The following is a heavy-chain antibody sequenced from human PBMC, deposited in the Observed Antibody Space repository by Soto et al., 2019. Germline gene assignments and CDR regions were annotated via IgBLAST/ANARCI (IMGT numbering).Heavy chain of an antibody. CDR3: ARGGGFDSFDY. D-gene: IGHD3-10*01. CDR2: INHLETT. Sequence: QLQLHMSGSGLVKPSQTLSLTCTVSGASITYGAYSWSWIRQTPGKGLEWIGYINHLETTFYNPSFESRLTLSIDRTKNQFSVNLKSMSAADRAVYFCARGGGFDSFDYWGQGILVTVSS. J-gene: IGHJ4*02. V-gene: IGHV4-30-2*01. CDR1: GASITYGAYS.